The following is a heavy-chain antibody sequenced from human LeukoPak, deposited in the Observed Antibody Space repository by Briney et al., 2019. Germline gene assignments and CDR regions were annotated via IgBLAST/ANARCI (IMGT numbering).Heavy chain of an antibody. CDR2: ISNNGGYT. D-gene: IGHD2-15*01. CDR3: AKQLGYCSDGSCYFPY. CDR1: GVTFSSSA. V-gene: IGHV3-23*01. Sequence: GGSLRLSCAASGVTFSSSAMSRVRQAPGKGLEWVSAISNNGGYTYYADSVQRRFTISRDNSKSTLCLQMNSLRAEDTAVYYCAKQLGYCSDGSCYFPYWGQGTLVTVSS. J-gene: IGHJ4*02.